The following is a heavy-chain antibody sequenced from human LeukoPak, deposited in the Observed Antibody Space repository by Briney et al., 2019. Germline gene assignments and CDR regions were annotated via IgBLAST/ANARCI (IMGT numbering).Heavy chain of an antibody. D-gene: IGHD4-17*01. CDR3: AKEVSLYGDYFSYWYFDL. J-gene: IGHJ2*01. CDR2: IWYDGSNK. Sequence: PGXSLXLSCGASGFTFSSYGMHWVRQAPGKGLEWVAVIWYDGSNKYYADSVKGRFTISRDNSKNTLYLQMNRLRAEDTAVYYCAKEVSLYGDYFSYWYFDLWGRGTLVTVSS. CDR1: GFTFSSYG. V-gene: IGHV3-33*06.